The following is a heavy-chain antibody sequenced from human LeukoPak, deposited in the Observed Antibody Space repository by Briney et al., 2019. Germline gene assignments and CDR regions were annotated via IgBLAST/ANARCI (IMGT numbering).Heavy chain of an antibody. Sequence: GGSLRLSCAASGFTFSSYSMNWVRQAPGKGLEWVSSISSSSSYIYYADSVKGRFTISRDNAKNSLYLRMNSLRAEDTAVYYCARDQGYSYGYSYYYYGMDVWGQGTTVTVSS. CDR1: GFTFSSYS. CDR3: ARDQGYSYGYSYYYYGMDV. CDR2: ISSSSSYI. J-gene: IGHJ6*02. V-gene: IGHV3-21*01. D-gene: IGHD5-18*01.